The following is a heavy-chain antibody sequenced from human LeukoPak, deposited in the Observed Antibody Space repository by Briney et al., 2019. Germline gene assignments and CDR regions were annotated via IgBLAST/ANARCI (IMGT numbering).Heavy chain of an antibody. V-gene: IGHV3-7*05. D-gene: IGHD2-2*01. CDR2: IKQDGSEK. CDR1: GFTFTNYW. J-gene: IGHJ4*02. Sequence: GGSLRLSCAASGFTFTNYWMSWVRQAPGKGLAWVANIKQDGSEKYYVDSVKGRFSISRDNSKNTLYLQMNSLRAEDTAVYYCKTEPGVRDYFDYWGQGTLVTVSS. CDR3: KTEPGVRDYFDY.